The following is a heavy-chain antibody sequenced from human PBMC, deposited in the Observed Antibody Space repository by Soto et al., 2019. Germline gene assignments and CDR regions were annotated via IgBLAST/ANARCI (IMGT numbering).Heavy chain of an antibody. J-gene: IGHJ4*02. Sequence: PGESLKISCKGSGYSFTSYWIGWVRQMPGKGLEWMGIIYPGDSDTRYSPSFQGQVTISADKSISTAYLQWSSLKASDTAMYYCARQDYYDSSGYYPGAYWGEGTLVTVSS. CDR3: ARQDYYDSSGYYPGAY. D-gene: IGHD3-22*01. CDR1: GYSFTSYW. CDR2: IYPGDSDT. V-gene: IGHV5-51*01.